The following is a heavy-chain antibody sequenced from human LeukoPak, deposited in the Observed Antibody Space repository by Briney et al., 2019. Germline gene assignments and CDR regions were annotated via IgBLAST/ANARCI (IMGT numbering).Heavy chain of an antibody. V-gene: IGHV3-21*01. CDR2: ISSSSSYI. J-gene: IGHJ4*02. D-gene: IGHD3-9*01. CDR1: GFTFSSYS. Sequence: GGSLRLSCAASGFTFSSYSMNWVRQAPGKGLEWVSSISSSSSYIYYADSVKGRFTISRDNAKNSLYLQMNSLRAEDTAVYYCARGLRYFDWLFDYWGQGNLVTVS. CDR3: ARGLRYFDWLFDY.